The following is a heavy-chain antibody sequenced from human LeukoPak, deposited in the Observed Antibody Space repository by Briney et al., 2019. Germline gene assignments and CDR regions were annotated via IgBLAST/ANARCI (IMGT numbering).Heavy chain of an antibody. J-gene: IGHJ5*02. CDR1: GYTFTTYD. Sequence: ASVKVSCKASGYTFTTYDINWVRQAPGQGLEWMGWMNPNSGNKGYAQKFQGRVTMTRNTSISTAYMELGSLRSEDTAVYYCARVFCVHGVCYTGDWFDPWGQGTLVTVSS. D-gene: IGHD2-8*01. CDR3: ARVFCVHGVCYTGDWFDP. V-gene: IGHV1-8*01. CDR2: MNPNSGNK.